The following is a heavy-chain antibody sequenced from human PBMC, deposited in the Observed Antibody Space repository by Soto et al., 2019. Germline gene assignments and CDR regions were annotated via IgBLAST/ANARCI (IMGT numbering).Heavy chain of an antibody. D-gene: IGHD2-8*01. V-gene: IGHV1-18*04. J-gene: IGHJ6*02. CDR2: ISAYNGNT. Sequence: GASVKVSCKASGYTFTSYGISWVRQAPGQGLEWMGWISAYNGNTNYAQKLQGRVTMTTDTSTSTAYMELRSLRSDDTAVYYCARDGILYNGRSGDYYYYYGMDVWGQGTTVTVSS. CDR1: GYTFTSYG. CDR3: ARDGILYNGRSGDYYYYYGMDV.